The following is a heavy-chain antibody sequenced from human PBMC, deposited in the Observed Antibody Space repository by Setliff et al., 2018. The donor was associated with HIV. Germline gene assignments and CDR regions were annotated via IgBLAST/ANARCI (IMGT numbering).Heavy chain of an antibody. J-gene: IGHJ4*02. CDR1: GFMFGVDW. V-gene: IGHV3-7*03. CDR2: VTPDGGDK. CDR3: GRWGHGYNSYDH. D-gene: IGHD5-12*01. Sequence: PGGFLRLSCAASGFMFGVDWMSWVRQTPGKGLEWVASVTPDGGDKYYANSMRGRVTISVDTSKNQFSLTLRSLTAADTAVYYCGRWGHGYNSYDHWGQGTLVTVSS.